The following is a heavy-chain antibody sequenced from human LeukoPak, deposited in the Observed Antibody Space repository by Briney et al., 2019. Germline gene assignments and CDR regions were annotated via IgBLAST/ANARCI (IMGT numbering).Heavy chain of an antibody. CDR1: GGSFSGYY. J-gene: IGHJ4*02. Sequence: SETLSLTCAVYGGSFSGYYWSWIRQPPGKGLEWIGEINHSGSTNYNPSLKSRVTISVDTSKNQFSLKLSSVTAADTAVYYCARGPYYYDSSGYHYFDYWGQGTLVTVSS. V-gene: IGHV4-34*01. CDR2: INHSGST. CDR3: ARGPYYYDSSGYHYFDY. D-gene: IGHD3-22*01.